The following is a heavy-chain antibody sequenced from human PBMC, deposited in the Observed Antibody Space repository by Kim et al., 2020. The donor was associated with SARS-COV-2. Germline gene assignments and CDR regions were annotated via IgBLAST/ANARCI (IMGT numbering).Heavy chain of an antibody. CDR2: INSDGSTT. V-gene: IGHV3-74*01. Sequence: GGSLRLSCAASGFTFTSYWMHWVRQAPGKGLVWVSRINSDGSTTSYADSVKGRFTISRDNAKSTLYLQMNSLRAEDTAVYYCASRLYTGTYYYFDYWCEGTLVTVSS. J-gene: IGHJ4*02. D-gene: IGHD1-26*01. CDR1: GFTFTSYW. CDR3: ASRLYTGTYYYFDY.